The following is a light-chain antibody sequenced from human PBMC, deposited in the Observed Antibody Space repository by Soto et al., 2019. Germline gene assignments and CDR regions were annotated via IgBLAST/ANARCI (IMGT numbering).Light chain of an antibody. CDR3: QQYNNWPGT. CDR1: QSISRY. CDR2: AAS. V-gene: IGKV1-39*01. J-gene: IGKJ1*01. Sequence: DIQMTQSPSSLSASIGYRVTITCRASQSISRYLNWYQQRPGKAPKFLVYAASTLQSGVPSRFSGSGFGTDFTLTISSLQSEDFAVYYCQQYNNWPGTFGQGTKVDIK.